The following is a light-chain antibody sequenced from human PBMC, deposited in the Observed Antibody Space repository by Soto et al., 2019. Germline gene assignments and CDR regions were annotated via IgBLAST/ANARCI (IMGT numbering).Light chain of an antibody. CDR2: SAS. CDR3: QQNGSLPIT. J-gene: IGKJ5*01. V-gene: IGKV3-20*01. Sequence: EIVLTQSPGTLSLSPGERATLSCRTSQSLSGGYLAWFQQKPGQTPRLLIYSASNRATGIPDRLSGSGSGTDFTRTISRLEPEDFVVYYCQQNGSLPITFGQGTRLEIK. CDR1: QSLSGGY.